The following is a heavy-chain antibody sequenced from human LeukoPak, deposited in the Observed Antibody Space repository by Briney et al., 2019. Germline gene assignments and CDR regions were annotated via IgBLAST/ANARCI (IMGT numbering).Heavy chain of an antibody. CDR1: GFTFDDYA. D-gene: IGHD6-19*01. CDR2: ISWNSGSI. CDR3: ARDLESGWELDY. J-gene: IGHJ4*02. V-gene: IGHV3-9*01. Sequence: GRSLRLSCAASGFTFDDYAMHWVRQAPGKGLEWVSGISWNSGSIGYADSVKGRFTISRDNAKNSLYLQMNSLRAEDTAVYYCARDLESGWELDYWGQGTLVTVSS.